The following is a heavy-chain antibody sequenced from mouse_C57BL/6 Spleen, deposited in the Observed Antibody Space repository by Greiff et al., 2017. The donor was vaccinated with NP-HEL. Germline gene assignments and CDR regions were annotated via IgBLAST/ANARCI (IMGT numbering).Heavy chain of an antibody. CDR1: GYTFTSYW. Sequence: VQLQQPGAELVKPGASVKLSCKASGYTFTSYWMQWVKQRPGQGLEWIGEIDPSDSYTNYNQKFKGKATLTVDTSSSTAYMQLSSLTSEDSAVYYCARSDITTVEDYWGQGTTLTVSS. CDR3: ARSDITTVEDY. D-gene: IGHD1-1*01. CDR2: IDPSDSYT. J-gene: IGHJ2*01. V-gene: IGHV1-50*01.